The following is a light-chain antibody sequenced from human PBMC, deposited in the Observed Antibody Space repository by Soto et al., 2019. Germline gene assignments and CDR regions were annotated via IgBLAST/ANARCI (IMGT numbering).Light chain of an antibody. CDR2: GAS. J-gene: IGKJ1*01. V-gene: IGKV3-20*01. CDR1: QSVDNY. Sequence: EIVLTQSPATLSLSPGERATLSCRASQSVDNYLDWYQQKPGQAPRLLIYGASSRATGIPDRFSGSGSGTDFTLTISRLEPEDFAVYYCHQYDSWTFGQGTKVDI. CDR3: HQYDSWT.